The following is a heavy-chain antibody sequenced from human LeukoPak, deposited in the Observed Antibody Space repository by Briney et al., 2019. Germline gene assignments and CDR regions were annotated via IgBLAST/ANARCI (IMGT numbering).Heavy chain of an antibody. CDR2: IDTTTGNP. Sequence: ASVRVSCKASGYPFIAHFLNWVRQAPGQGLEWMGNIDTTTGNPRYAQDFTGRFVFSLDTSVSTAYLQITSLKADDTAAYYCVRGTPTPGMDYWGQGTQVTVSS. V-gene: IGHV7-4-1*02. CDR1: GYPFIAHF. J-gene: IGHJ4*02. CDR3: VRGTPTPGMDY. D-gene: IGHD3-10*01.